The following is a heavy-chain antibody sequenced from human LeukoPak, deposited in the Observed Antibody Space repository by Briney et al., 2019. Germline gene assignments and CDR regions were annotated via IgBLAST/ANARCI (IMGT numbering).Heavy chain of an antibody. CDR3: ARVWFLEWLLPDAFDI. D-gene: IGHD3-3*01. CDR1: GYTFTGYG. CDR2: ISAYNGNT. V-gene: IGHV1-18*01. J-gene: IGHJ3*02. Sequence: ASVKVSCKASGYTFTGYGISWVRQAPGQGLEWMGWISAYNGNTNYARKLQGRVTMTTDTSTSTAYMELRSLRSDDTAVYYCARVWFLEWLLPDAFDIWGQGTMVTVSS.